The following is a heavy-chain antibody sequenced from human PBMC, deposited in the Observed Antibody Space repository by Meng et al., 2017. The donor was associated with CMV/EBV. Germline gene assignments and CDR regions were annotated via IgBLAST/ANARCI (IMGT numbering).Heavy chain of an antibody. J-gene: IGHJ4*02. Sequence: GESLKISCAASGFTFSDYYMSWIRQAPGKGLEWVSYISSSGSTIYYADSVKGRFTISRDNAKNSLYLQMNSLRAEDTAVYYCARGRRYCSSTSCYTGYFDYWGQGTLVTVSS. V-gene: IGHV3-11*04. CDR3: ARGRRYCSSTSCYTGYFDY. D-gene: IGHD2-2*02. CDR2: ISSSGSTI. CDR1: GFTFSDYY.